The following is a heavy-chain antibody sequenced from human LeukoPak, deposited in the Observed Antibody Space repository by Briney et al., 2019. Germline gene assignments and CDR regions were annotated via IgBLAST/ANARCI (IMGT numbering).Heavy chain of an antibody. CDR2: IYYSGST. V-gene: IGHV4-59*01. Sequence: SETLSLTCTVSGGSISSYYWSWIRQPPGKGLEWIGYIYYSGSTNYNPSLKSRVTISVDTSKNQFSLKLSSVTAADTAVYYCARTTVTNPFAFAFDIWGQGTMVTVSS. CDR3: ARTTVTNPFAFAFDI. CDR1: GGSISSYY. J-gene: IGHJ3*02. D-gene: IGHD4-17*01.